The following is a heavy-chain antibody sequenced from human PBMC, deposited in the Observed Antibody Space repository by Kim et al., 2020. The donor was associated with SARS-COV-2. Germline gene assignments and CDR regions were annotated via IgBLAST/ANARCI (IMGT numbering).Heavy chain of an antibody. D-gene: IGHD3-22*01. Sequence: GGSLRLSCAASGFTFSSYWMSWVRQAPGKGLEWVANIKQDGSEKYYVDSVKGRFTISRDNAKNSLYLQMNSLRAEDTAVYYCARHLLYYYDSSGYYLLGYYYYGMDVWGQGTTVTVSS. CDR1: GFTFSSYW. J-gene: IGHJ6*02. CDR3: ARHLLYYYDSSGYYLLGYYYYGMDV. CDR2: IKQDGSEK. V-gene: IGHV3-7*01.